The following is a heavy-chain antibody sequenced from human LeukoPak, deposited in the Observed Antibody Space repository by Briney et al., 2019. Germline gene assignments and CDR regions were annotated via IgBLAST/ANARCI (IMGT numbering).Heavy chain of an antibody. CDR2: ITPIFGTA. CDR3: ARALVHYDSSGYDWFDP. V-gene: IGHV1-69*05. CDR1: GGTFSSYA. D-gene: IGHD3-22*01. J-gene: IGHJ5*02. Sequence: SVKVSCKASGGTFSSYAISWVRQAPGQGLEWMGGITPIFGTANYAQKFHGRVTITTDESTSTAYMELSSLRSEDTAVYYCARALVHYDSSGYDWFDPWGQGTLVTVSS.